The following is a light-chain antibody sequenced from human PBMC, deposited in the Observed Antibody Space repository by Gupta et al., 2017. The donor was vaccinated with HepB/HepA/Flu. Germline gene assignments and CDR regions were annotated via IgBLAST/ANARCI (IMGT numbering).Light chain of an antibody. CDR3: SAGDNSLSAQV. CDR2: KNN. CDR1: NNNVGSEG. J-gene: IGLJ1*01. V-gene: IGLV10-54*04. Sequence: QAGLIQPPSVSKGLKQTATLTCTGNNNNVGSEGAVWLQQHEGHPPKLLFYKNNDRHSGISERFSASRSGNTASLTITGLQAEDEADYFCSAGDNSLSAQVFGTGTKV.